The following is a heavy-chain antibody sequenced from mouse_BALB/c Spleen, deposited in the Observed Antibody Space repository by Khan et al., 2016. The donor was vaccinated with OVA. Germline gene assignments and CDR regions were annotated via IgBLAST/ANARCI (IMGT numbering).Heavy chain of an antibody. Sequence: QIQLVQSGPELKKPGETVKISCKASGYTFTNYGMNWVKQAPGKGLKWMGWINTYTGEPTYADDFKGRFAFSLETSASTAYLQINNLKNEDTATXFCARNGNYWYFDVCGAGTTVTVSS. D-gene: IGHD2-1*01. CDR1: GYTFTNYG. J-gene: IGHJ1*01. V-gene: IGHV9-3-1*01. CDR2: INTYTGEP. CDR3: ARNGNYWYFDV.